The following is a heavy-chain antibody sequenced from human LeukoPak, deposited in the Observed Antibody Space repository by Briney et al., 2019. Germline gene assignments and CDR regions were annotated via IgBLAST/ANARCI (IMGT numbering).Heavy chain of an antibody. J-gene: IGHJ4*02. Sequence: SETLSLTCTVSGGSISSSSYYWGWIRQPPGKGLEWIGSIYYSGSTYYNPSLKSRVTISVDTPKNQFSLKLSSVTAADTAVYYCARDDADYSNSFDYWGQGTLVTVSS. CDR1: GGSISSSSYY. V-gene: IGHV4-39*07. D-gene: IGHD4-11*01. CDR3: ARDDADYSNSFDY. CDR2: IYYSGST.